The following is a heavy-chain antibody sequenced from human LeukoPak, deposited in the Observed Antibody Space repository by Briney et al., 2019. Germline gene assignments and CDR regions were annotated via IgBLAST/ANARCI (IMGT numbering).Heavy chain of an antibody. CDR2: INPNSGGT. CDR3: ARDRPRRFLEWPPYYFDY. V-gene: IGHV1-2*02. CDR1: GYTFTGYY. Sequence: ASVKVSCKAFGYTFTGYYMHWVRQAPGQGLEWMGWINPNSGGTNYAQKFQGRVTMTRDTSISTAYMELSRLRSDDTAVFYCARDRPRRFLEWPPYYFDYWGQGTLVTVSS. D-gene: IGHD3-3*01. J-gene: IGHJ4*02.